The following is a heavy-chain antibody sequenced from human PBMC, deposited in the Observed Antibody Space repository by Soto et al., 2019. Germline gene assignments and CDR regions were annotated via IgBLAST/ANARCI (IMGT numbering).Heavy chain of an antibody. Sequence: SEALSLTCAVYGGSFSGYYWSWIRQPPGKGLEWIGEINHSGSTNYNPSLKSRVTISVDTSKNQFSLKLSSVTAADTAVYYCATLPPRIVVMTTEIPSWGQGTLVTVS. D-gene: IGHD2-21*02. V-gene: IGHV4-34*01. CDR3: ATLPPRIVVMTTEIPS. CDR2: INHSGST. J-gene: IGHJ5*02. CDR1: GGSFSGYY.